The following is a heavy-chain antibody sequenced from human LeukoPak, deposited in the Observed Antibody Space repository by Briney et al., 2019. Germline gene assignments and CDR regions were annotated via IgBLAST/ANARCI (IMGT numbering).Heavy chain of an antibody. CDR1: VGTFCSYA. Sequence: SEKVSCTGSVGTFCSYAISYVRHAPRHALERRGEGIPLFGTTNYAQKFQRRVTITADKSTSTAYMELSSLRSEDTAVYYCARDWSVPAATYYYYGMDVWGKGTTVTVSS. V-gene: IGHV1-69*06. D-gene: IGHD2-2*01. J-gene: IGHJ6*04. CDR3: ARDWSVPAATYYYYGMDV. CDR2: GIPLFGTT.